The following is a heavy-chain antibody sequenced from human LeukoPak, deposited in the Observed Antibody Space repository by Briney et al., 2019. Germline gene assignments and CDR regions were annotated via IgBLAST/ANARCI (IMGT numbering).Heavy chain of an antibody. J-gene: IGHJ6*04. V-gene: IGHV1-69*13. CDR1: GGTFSSYA. CDR3: AREITMVRGKSDYYYYYGMDV. Sequence: SVKVSCKASGGTFSSYAISWVRQAPGQGLEWMGGIIPIFGTANYAQKFQGGVTITADESTSTAYMELSSLRSEDTAVYYCAREITMVRGKSDYYYYYGMDVWGKGTTVTVSS. CDR2: IIPIFGTA. D-gene: IGHD3-10*01.